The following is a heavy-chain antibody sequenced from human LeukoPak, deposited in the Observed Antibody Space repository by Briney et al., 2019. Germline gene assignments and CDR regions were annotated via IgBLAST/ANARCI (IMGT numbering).Heavy chain of an antibody. Sequence: PGGSLRLSCAVSGFIFSSYWMNWVRQAPGKGLEWVGKKKEDGSEKYYVDSVKGRLTISRDNAKNSLYLEMSSLRVEDTAVYYCARDRGWRSSGYYLYHFDYWGQGTLVTFAS. J-gene: IGHJ4*02. CDR3: ARDRGWRSSGYYLYHFDY. V-gene: IGHV3-7*01. CDR1: GFIFSSYW. D-gene: IGHD3-22*01. CDR2: KKEDGSEK.